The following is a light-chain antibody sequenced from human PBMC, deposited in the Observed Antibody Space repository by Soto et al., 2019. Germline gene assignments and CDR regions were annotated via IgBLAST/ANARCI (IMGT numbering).Light chain of an antibody. V-gene: IGKV3-15*01. CDR3: QQYNDWPPWT. J-gene: IGKJ1*01. CDR2: TAS. CDR1: QSISDN. Sequence: ETVMTQTPATLSLSPGERATLSCRASQSISDNLAWYQQKPGQAPRLITYTASIRATGIPARFSGSGSGTEFTLTISSLQSEDSAIYYCQQYNDWPPWTFGQGTKVEIK.